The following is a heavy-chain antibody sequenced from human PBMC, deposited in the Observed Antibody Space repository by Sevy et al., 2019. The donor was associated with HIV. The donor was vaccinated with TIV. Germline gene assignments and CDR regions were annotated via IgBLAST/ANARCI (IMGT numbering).Heavy chain of an antibody. Sequence: GGSLRLSCAASGFTFGSYWMTWVRQAPGKGLEWVANIKEDGSARFYADSVRGRFTVSRDNAKKTLYLQMNNLRGEDTALYYCARLYSSSSGRGLDNWGQGALVTVSS. D-gene: IGHD6-6*01. V-gene: IGHV3-7*01. CDR1: GFTFGSYW. CDR3: ARLYSSSSGRGLDN. CDR2: IKEDGSAR. J-gene: IGHJ4*02.